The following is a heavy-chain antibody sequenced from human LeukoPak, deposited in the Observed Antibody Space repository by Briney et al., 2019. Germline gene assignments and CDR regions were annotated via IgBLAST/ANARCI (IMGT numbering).Heavy chain of an antibody. CDR3: ARDRTAAAFDY. D-gene: IGHD6-13*01. V-gene: IGHV1-18*01. Sequence: ASVKVSCKASGYTFTSYGFSWVRQAPGQGLEWMGWISAYNGNTKYAQKIQGRVTMTTDTSTSTAYMEPRSLRSDDTALYYCARDRTAAAFDYWGQGTLVTVSS. J-gene: IGHJ4*02. CDR2: ISAYNGNT. CDR1: GYTFTSYG.